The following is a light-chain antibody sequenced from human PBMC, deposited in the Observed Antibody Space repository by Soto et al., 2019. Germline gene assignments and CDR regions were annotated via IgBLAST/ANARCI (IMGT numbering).Light chain of an antibody. V-gene: IGKV3-20*01. CDR2: ATS. Sequence: EIVLIQSPATLSLSPGERATLSCRAIQSVSSNLAWYQQNPDQSPRLLIYATSTRAAGIPDRFSGSGPGTDFTLTISRLEPDDVAVYYCQQYDTSPPMYTFGQGTKVDIK. J-gene: IGKJ2*01. CDR3: QQYDTSPPMYT. CDR1: QSVSSN.